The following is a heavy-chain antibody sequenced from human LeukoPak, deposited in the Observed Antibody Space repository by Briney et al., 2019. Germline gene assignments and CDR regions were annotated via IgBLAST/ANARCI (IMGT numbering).Heavy chain of an antibody. Sequence: SETLSLTCAVYGGSFSGYYWSWIRQPPGKGLEWIGEINHSGSTNYNPSLKSRVTISVDTSKNQFSLKLSSVTAADTAVYYCARGLMDYGDEGGYWGQGTLVTVSS. CDR3: ARGLMDYGDEGGY. V-gene: IGHV4-34*01. D-gene: IGHD4-17*01. CDR1: GGSFSGYY. J-gene: IGHJ4*02. CDR2: INHSGST.